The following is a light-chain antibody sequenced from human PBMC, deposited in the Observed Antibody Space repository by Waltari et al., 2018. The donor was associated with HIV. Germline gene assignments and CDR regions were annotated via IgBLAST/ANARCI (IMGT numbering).Light chain of an antibody. V-gene: IGKV3-15*01. J-gene: IGKJ3*01. CDR1: QRINNN. Sequence: EILMTQSTATLSVSRGEGATLSCRASQRINNNLAWYQQKPGQAPRLLIYGASTGATGVPARFSGSGSGTEFTLTISSLQSEDFAVYYCQQYNNWPGITFGPGTKVDIK. CDR3: QQYNNWPGIT. CDR2: GAS.